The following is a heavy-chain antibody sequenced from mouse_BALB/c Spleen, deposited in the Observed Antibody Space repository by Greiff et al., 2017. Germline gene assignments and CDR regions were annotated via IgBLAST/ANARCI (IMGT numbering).Heavy chain of an antibody. CDR1: GFTFSSYG. D-gene: IGHD6-5*01. CDR2: ISSGGSYT. CDR3: ARHYREAYGDY. Sequence: EVQRVESGGDLVKPGGSLKLSCAASGFTFSSYGMSWVRQTPDKRLEWVATISSGGSYTYYPDSVKGRFTISRDNAKNTLYLQMSSLKSEDTAMYYCARHYREAYGDYWGQGTSVTVSS. V-gene: IGHV5-6*01. J-gene: IGHJ4*01.